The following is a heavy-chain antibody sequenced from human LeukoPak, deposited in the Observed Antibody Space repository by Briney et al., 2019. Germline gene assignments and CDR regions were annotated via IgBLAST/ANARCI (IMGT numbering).Heavy chain of an antibody. CDR3: ARELPYYDYVWGSYRIIDY. CDR2: IYYSGST. Sequence: SETLSLTCTVSGGSISSGDYYWSWIRQPPGKGLEWTGYIYYSGSTYYNPSLKSRVTISVDTSKTQFSLKLSSVTAADTAVYYCARELPYYDYVWGSYRIIDYWGQGTLVTLSS. CDR1: GGSISSGDYY. D-gene: IGHD3-16*02. J-gene: IGHJ4*02. V-gene: IGHV4-30-4*08.